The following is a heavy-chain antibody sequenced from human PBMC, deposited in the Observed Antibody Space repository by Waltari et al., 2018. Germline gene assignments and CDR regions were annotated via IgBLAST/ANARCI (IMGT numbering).Heavy chain of an antibody. CDR2: IRYDASDI. D-gene: IGHD1-1*01. V-gene: IGHV3-30*02. J-gene: IGHJ3*01. CDR3: AKVGVGLTTWYPFDV. CDR1: GFTFLPYG. Sequence: VHLVESGGGVVQPGGSLRRSCAAAGFTFLPYGIHWVRQAPGKGLEWVACIRYDASDIDYRDSVKGRFTISRDNSKNTLFLQMSSLRPEDTAVYYCAKVGVGLTTWYPFDVWGQGTMVTVSS.